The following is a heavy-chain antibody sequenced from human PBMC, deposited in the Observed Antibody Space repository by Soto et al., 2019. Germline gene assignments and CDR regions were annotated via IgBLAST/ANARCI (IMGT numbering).Heavy chain of an antibody. CDR3: AKEGNDVLRYFDWLSHGAFDI. CDR1: GFTFSSYA. D-gene: IGHD3-9*01. V-gene: IGHV3-23*01. Sequence: GGSLRLSCAASGFTFSSYAMSWVRQAPGKGLEWVSAISGSGGSTYYADSVKGRFTISRDNSKNTLYLQMNSLRAEDTAVYYCAKEGNDVLRYFDWLSHGAFDIWGQGTMVTVSS. CDR2: ISGSGGST. J-gene: IGHJ3*02.